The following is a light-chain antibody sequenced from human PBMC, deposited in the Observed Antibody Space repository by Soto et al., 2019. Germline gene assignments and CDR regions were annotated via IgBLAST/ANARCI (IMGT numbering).Light chain of an antibody. CDR1: SSDVGGYNY. Sequence: QSALTQPASVSGSPGQSITISCTGTSSDVGGYNYVSWYQQHPGKAPKLMIYEVSNRPSGVSNRFSGSKSGNTASLTISGLQAEDEADYYCSSYTSSNILYVFGTGTKLTV. V-gene: IGLV2-14*01. CDR2: EVS. J-gene: IGLJ1*01. CDR3: SSYTSSNILYV.